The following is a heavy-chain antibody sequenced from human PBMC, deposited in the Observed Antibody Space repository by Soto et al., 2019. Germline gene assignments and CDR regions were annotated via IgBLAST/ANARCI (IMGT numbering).Heavy chain of an antibody. CDR3: AREGSYGSGSYYSFGMDV. Sequence: PSETLSPTCTVSGGSISSGDYYWSWIRQPPGKGLEWIGYIYYSGSTYYNPSLKSRVTISVDTSKNQFSLKLSSVTAADTAVYYCAREGSYGSGSYYSFGMDVWGQGTTVTVSS. CDR2: IYYSGST. V-gene: IGHV4-30-4*01. D-gene: IGHD3-10*01. CDR1: GGSISSGDYY. J-gene: IGHJ6*02.